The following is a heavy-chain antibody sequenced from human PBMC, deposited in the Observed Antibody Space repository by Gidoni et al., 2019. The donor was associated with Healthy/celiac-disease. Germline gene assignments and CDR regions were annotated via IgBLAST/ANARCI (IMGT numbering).Heavy chain of an antibody. J-gene: IGHJ4*02. D-gene: IGHD5-12*01. CDR3: ARSISRRDGYNGGY. CDR1: GYTVTSYD. CDR2: MNPNSGNT. Sequence: QVQLVQSGAEVKKPGASVKVSCKASGYTVTSYDINWVRQATGQGLEWMGWMNPNSGNTGYAQKFQGRVTMTRNTSISTAYMELSSLRSEDTAVYYCARSISRRDGYNGGYWGQGTLVTVSS. V-gene: IGHV1-8*01.